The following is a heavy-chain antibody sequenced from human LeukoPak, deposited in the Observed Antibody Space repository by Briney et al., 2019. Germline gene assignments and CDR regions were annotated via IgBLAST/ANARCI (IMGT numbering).Heavy chain of an antibody. CDR3: ARLAVAAANY. J-gene: IGHJ4*02. CDR1: GFTFSSYS. Sequence: GGSLRLSCAASGFTFSSYSMNWVRQAPGKGLEWVSYISSSSSTIYYADSVKGRFTISRDNAKNSLYLQMNSLRAEDTAVYYCARLAVAAANYWGQGTLVTVSS. V-gene: IGHV3-48*01. D-gene: IGHD6-13*01. CDR2: ISSSSSTI.